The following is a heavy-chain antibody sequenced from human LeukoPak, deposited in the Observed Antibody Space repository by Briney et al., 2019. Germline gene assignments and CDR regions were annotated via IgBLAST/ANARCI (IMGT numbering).Heavy chain of an antibody. CDR1: GGSIISYY. V-gene: IGHV4-59*01. CDR3: ARDIGAARSDY. Sequence: SETLSLTCSVSGGSIISYYRSWIRQPPGKGLEWIGYIYYSGSAKYNPSLKSRVTISVDTSKNHFSLKLTSVTAADTAVYYCARDIGAARSDYWGQGTLVTVSS. D-gene: IGHD6-6*01. CDR2: IYYSGSA. J-gene: IGHJ4*02.